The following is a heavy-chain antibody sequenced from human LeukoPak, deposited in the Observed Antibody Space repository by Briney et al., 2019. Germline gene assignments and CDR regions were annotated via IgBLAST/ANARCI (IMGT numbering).Heavy chain of an antibody. V-gene: IGHV3-30-3*01. J-gene: IGHJ4*02. D-gene: IGHD2-15*01. Sequence: GGSLRLSCAASGFTFSSYAMHWVRQAPGKGQEWVAVISYDGSNKYYADSVKGRFTISRDNSKNTLYLQMNSLRAEDTAVYYCARVGGGSVDYWGQGTLVTVSS. CDR2: ISYDGSNK. CDR1: GFTFSSYA. CDR3: ARVGGGSVDY.